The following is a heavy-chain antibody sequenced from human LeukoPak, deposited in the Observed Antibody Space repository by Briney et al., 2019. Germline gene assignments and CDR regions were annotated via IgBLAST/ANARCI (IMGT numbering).Heavy chain of an antibody. CDR3: ARASQGIVATTVDY. J-gene: IGHJ4*02. D-gene: IGHD5-12*01. CDR1: GFTFSSYW. V-gene: IGHV3-7*01. Sequence: GGSLRLSCAASGFTFSSYWMSWVRQAPGKGLERVANIKQDGSEKYYVDSVKGRFTISRDNAKNSLYLQMNSLRAEDTAVYYCARASQGIVATTVDYWGQGTLVTVSS. CDR2: IKQDGSEK.